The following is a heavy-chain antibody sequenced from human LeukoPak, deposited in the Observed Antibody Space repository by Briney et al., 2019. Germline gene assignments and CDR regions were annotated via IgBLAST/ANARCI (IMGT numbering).Heavy chain of an antibody. CDR3: AKFSYYDYTNWFDP. CDR1: GFTFSSYA. V-gene: IGHV3-23*01. J-gene: IGHJ5*02. CDR2: ISGSGGST. D-gene: IGHD3-3*01. Sequence: GGSLRLSCAASGFTFSSYAMSWVRQAPGKGLEWVSAISGSGGSTYHADSVKGRFTISRDNSKNTLYLQMNSLRAEDTAVYYCAKFSYYDYTNWFDPWGQGTLVTVSS.